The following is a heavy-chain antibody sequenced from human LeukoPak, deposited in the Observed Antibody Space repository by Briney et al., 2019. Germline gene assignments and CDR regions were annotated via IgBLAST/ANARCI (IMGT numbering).Heavy chain of an antibody. CDR3: ARHYVDIVATNYYYYGMDV. CDR1: GFTFSGYY. J-gene: IGHJ6*04. D-gene: IGHD5-12*01. Sequence: GGSLRVSCAASGFTFSGYYMSWIRQAPGKGLEWVSYISSSSSYTNYADSVKGRFTISRDNAKNSLYLQMNSLRAEDTAVYYCARHYVDIVATNYYYYGMDVWGKGTTVTVSS. V-gene: IGHV3-11*06. CDR2: ISSSSSYT.